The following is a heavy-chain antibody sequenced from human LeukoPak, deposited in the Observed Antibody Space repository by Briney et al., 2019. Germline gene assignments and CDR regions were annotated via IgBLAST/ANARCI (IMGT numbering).Heavy chain of an antibody. CDR3: ASMSGYYPSYYFDY. D-gene: IGHD3-3*01. Sequence: ASVKVSCKASGYTFISYGITWVRQAPGQGLEWLRWISAYNGNIDYAQKLQGRVTLTTDTSTSTAYMEVRSLRSDDTAVYYRASMSGYYPSYYFDYWGQGTLVTVSS. CDR1: GYTFISYG. J-gene: IGHJ4*02. V-gene: IGHV1-18*01. CDR2: ISAYNGNI.